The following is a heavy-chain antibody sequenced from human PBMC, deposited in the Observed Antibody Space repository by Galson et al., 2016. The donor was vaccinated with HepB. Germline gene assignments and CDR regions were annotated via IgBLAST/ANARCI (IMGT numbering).Heavy chain of an antibody. V-gene: IGHV3-74*01. CDR1: GYTFRNYW. Sequence: SLRLSCATSGYTFRNYWISWVRQAPGKGLEWVSRINIDGNSITYADSVKGRFAISRDNAKNTVHLQMNSLRAEDTAVYYCTRDYYGSLDHWGQGTLVTVSS. J-gene: IGHJ4*02. CDR2: INIDGNSI. CDR3: TRDYYGSLDH. D-gene: IGHD3-10*01.